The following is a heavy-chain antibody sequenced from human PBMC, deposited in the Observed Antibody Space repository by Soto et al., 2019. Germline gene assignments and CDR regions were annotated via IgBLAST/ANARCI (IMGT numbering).Heavy chain of an antibody. CDR1: GGSFSGYY. D-gene: IGHD3-9*01. Sequence: KPSETLSLTCAVYGGSFSGYYWSWIRQPPGKGLEWIGEINHSGSTNYNPSLKSRVTISVDTSKNQFSLKLSSVTAADTAVYYCARGQNGRYFDWLLPGVGVYFDYWGQGTLVTVSS. J-gene: IGHJ4*02. CDR2: INHSGST. CDR3: ARGQNGRYFDWLLPGVGVYFDY. V-gene: IGHV4-34*01.